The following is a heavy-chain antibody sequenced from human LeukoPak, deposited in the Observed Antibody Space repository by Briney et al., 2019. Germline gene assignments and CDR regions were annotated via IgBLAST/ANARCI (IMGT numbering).Heavy chain of an antibody. J-gene: IGHJ4*02. CDR3: ARANPVLRFLEWSKKGYYFDY. V-gene: IGHV4-61*08. Sequence: PSETLSLTCTVSGGSISSGGYYWSWIRQPPGKGLEWIGYIYYSGSTNYNPSLKSRVTISVDTSKNQFSLKLSSVTAADTAVYYCARANPVLRFLEWSKKGYYFDYWGQGTLVTVSS. D-gene: IGHD3-3*01. CDR2: IYYSGST. CDR1: GGSISSGGYY.